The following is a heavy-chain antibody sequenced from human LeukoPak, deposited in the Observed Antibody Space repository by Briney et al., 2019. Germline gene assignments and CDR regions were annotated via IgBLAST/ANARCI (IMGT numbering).Heavy chain of an antibody. CDR2: VNHSGST. V-gene: IGHV4-34*01. J-gene: IGHJ4*02. Sequence: PSETLSLTCAVYGGSFSGYYWSWIRQPPGKGLEWIGEVNHSGSTNYNPSLKSRVTISVDTSKNQFSLKLSSVTAADTAVYYCAREGWDYYDSSGYYCFDYWGQGTLVTVSS. CDR3: AREGWDYYDSSGYYCFDY. CDR1: GGSFSGYY. D-gene: IGHD3-22*01.